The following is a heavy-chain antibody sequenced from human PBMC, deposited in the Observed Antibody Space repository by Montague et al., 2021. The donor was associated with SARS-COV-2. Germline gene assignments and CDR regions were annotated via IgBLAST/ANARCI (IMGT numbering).Heavy chain of an antibody. Sequence: SETLSLTCTVSGGSISSSSYYWGWIRQPPGKGLEWIGSIYFSGSTYYNPSLKSRVTISVDTSKNQFSLKLSSVTAADTAVYYCARQKMGSVKSFGVVMHERWCDPWGQGTLVTVSS. CDR2: IYFSGST. V-gene: IGHV4-39*01. CDR1: GGSISSSSYY. D-gene: IGHD3-3*01. CDR3: ARQKMGSVKSFGVVMHERWCDP. J-gene: IGHJ5*02.